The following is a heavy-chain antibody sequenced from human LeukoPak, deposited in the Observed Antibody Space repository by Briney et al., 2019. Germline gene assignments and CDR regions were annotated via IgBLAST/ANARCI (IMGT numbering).Heavy chain of an antibody. D-gene: IGHD2-15*01. CDR1: GGSFSGYY. Sequence: PSETLSLTCAVYGGSFSGYYWSWIRQPPGKGLEWIGEINHSGSTKYNPSLKSRVTIYVDTSNNQFSLKLSSVTAADPAVYYCARGYCSGGSCYSGFDYWGQGTLVTVSS. CDR2: INHSGST. V-gene: IGHV4-34*01. CDR3: ARGYCSGGSCYSGFDY. J-gene: IGHJ4*02.